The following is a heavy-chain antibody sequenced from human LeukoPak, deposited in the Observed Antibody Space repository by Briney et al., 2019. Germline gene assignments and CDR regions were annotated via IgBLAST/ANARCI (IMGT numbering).Heavy chain of an antibody. Sequence: GGSLRLSCAASGFTFSNYAMSWVRQAPGKGLEWVSGISGSGGSTYYADSVKGRFTISRDNAKNSLYLQMNSLRAEDTALYYCAKDIRYYGSGSYLDYWGQGTLVTVSS. CDR2: ISGSGGST. J-gene: IGHJ4*02. D-gene: IGHD3-10*01. CDR3: AKDIRYYGSGSYLDY. CDR1: GFTFSNYA. V-gene: IGHV3-23*01.